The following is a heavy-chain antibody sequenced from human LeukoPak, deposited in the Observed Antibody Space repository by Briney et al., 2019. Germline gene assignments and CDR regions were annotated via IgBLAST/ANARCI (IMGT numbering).Heavy chain of an antibody. J-gene: IGHJ5*02. CDR3: ARETYYYGSGSYYNAEYNWFDP. CDR2: IIPIFGTA. CDR1: GGTFSSYA. D-gene: IGHD3-10*01. V-gene: IGHV1-69*13. Sequence: SVKVSCKASGGTFSSYAISWVRQAPGQGLEWMGGIIPIFGTANYAQKFQGRVTITADESTSTAYMELSSLRSEDTAVYYCARETYYYGSGSYYNAEYNWFDPWGQGTLVTVSS.